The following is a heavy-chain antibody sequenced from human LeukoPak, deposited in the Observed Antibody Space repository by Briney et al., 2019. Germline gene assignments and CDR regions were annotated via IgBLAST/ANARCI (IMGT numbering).Heavy chain of an antibody. J-gene: IGHJ5*02. Sequence: GASVKVSCKASGGTFSIYAISWVRQAPGQGLEWMGGIIPIFGTANYAQKFQGRVTITADESTSTAYMELSSLRSEDTAVYYCARENGYSSSWYRGFDPWGQGTLVTVSS. V-gene: IGHV1-69*13. D-gene: IGHD6-13*01. CDR3: ARENGYSSSWYRGFDP. CDR1: GGTFSIYA. CDR2: IIPIFGTA.